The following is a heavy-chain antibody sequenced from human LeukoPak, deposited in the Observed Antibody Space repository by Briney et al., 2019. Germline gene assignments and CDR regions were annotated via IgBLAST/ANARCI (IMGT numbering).Heavy chain of an antibody. J-gene: IGHJ4*02. CDR3: ARDLGQLGVERCFDY. CDR2: INPNSGGT. CDR1: GYTFTGYY. Sequence: ASVKVSCKASGYTFTGYYMHWVRQAPGQGLEWMGWINPNSGGTNYAQKFQGRVTMTRDTSISTAYMELSRLRSDDTAVYYCARDLGQLGVERCFDYWGQGTLVTVSS. V-gene: IGHV1-2*02. D-gene: IGHD6-6*01.